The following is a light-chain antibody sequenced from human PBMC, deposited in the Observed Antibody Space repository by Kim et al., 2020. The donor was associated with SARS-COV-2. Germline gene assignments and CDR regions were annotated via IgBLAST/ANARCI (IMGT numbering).Light chain of an antibody. CDR1: SSDIGNSNA. Sequence: GQSFNISCSGTSSDIGNSNAVSWYQQHSGKAPRLIIYDVRDRPSGVSTRFSGSKSANMASLTISGLQSEDEAYYFCCSTSNSLDYIFGTGTKVTVL. CDR3: CSTSNSLDYI. CDR2: DVR. V-gene: IGLV2-14*03. J-gene: IGLJ1*01.